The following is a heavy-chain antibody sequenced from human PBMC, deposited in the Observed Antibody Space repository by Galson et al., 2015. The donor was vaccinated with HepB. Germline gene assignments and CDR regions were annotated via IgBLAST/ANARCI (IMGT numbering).Heavy chain of an antibody. V-gene: IGHV3-30*18. D-gene: IGHD5/OR15-5a*01. J-gene: IGHJ4*02. CDR2: ISFAGSDK. Sequence: SLRLSCAASGFTFGSYAMYWVRQAPGKGLEWVATISFAGSDKYYADSVRGRFTISRDNSNNMLYLQMNSLTAEDTAVYYCAKDRAKIYGYISRRDGPIEEGSLDYWGQGTLVTVSS. CDR3: AKDRAKIYGYISRRDGPIEEGSLDY. CDR1: GFTFGSYA.